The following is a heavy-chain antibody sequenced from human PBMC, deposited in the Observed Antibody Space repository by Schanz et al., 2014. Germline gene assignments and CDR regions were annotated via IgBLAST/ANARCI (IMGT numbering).Heavy chain of an antibody. CDR1: GFTFTNYA. D-gene: IGHD3-10*01. Sequence: MQLVESGGGLVQPGGSLRLSCAASGFTFTNYAMSWVRQAPGKGLEWVSLISDSGDTAYYADSVKGRFTISRDNSKNTLYLQMNSLRAEDTAVYYCAKGRFGELSAFDIWGQGTMVTVSS. V-gene: IGHV3-23*04. CDR2: ISDSGDTA. J-gene: IGHJ3*02. CDR3: AKGRFGELSAFDI.